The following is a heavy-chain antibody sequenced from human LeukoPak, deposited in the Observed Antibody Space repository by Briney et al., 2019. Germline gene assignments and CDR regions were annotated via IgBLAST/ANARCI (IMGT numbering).Heavy chain of an antibody. J-gene: IGHJ4*02. CDR2: IYPGDSTT. V-gene: IGHV5-51*01. CDR1: GSTFTSYW. D-gene: IGHD6-19*01. CDR3: ASSLRRSSGWSTSDY. Sequence: GESLKISGKGSGSTFTSYWIGWVRQMPGKGLEWLGIIYPGDSTTRYSPSFQGQVTISADKSISTAYLQWSSLKASDTAMYYCASSLRRSSGWSTSDYWGQGTLVTVSS.